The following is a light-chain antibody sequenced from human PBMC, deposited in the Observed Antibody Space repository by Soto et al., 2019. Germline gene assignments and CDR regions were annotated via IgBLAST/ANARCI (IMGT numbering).Light chain of an antibody. Sequence: QSALTQPASVAGSPGQSITISCTRTSSDVGNYKYVSWYPQHPGKAPKLMIYEVSNLPSGVSNRFSGSKSGNTASLTISGLQAEDETDYYCFSYTSSGTYVFGTGTKVTVL. V-gene: IGLV2-14*01. CDR2: EVS. J-gene: IGLJ1*01. CDR1: SSDVGNYKY. CDR3: FSYTSSGTYV.